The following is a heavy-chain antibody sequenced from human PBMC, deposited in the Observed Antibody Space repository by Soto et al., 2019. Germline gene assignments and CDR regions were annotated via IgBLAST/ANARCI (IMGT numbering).Heavy chain of an antibody. CDR1: GYSFTSYW. Sequence: PGESLKISCKGSGYSFTSYWIGWVRQMPGKGLEWMGIIYPGDSDTRYSPSFQGQVTISADKSISTAYLQWSSLKASDTAMYYCARQGGGYYDSSGYPDYWGQGTLVTVS. D-gene: IGHD3-22*01. V-gene: IGHV5-51*01. J-gene: IGHJ4*02. CDR2: IYPGDSDT. CDR3: ARQGGGYYDSSGYPDY.